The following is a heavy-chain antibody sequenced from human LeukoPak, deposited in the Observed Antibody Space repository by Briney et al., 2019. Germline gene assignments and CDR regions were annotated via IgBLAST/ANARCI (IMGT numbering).Heavy chain of an antibody. CDR1: GASIDFESYY. CDR2: IDHGGVT. V-gene: IGHV4-61*02. Sequence: PSETLSLTCTVSGASIDFESYYWSWVRQSAGKGLEWIGRIDHGGVTNYNPSLLSRVTISLDTSQKQFSLKLNSVTAADTAVYYCARGHDYYSEYFQHWGQGTLVSVSS. CDR3: ARGHDYYSEYFQH. D-gene: IGHD1-26*01. J-gene: IGHJ1*01.